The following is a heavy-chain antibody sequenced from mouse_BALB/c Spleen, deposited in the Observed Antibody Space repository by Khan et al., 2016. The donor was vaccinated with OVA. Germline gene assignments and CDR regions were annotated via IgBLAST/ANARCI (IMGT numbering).Heavy chain of an antibody. CDR1: GYTFTIYG. J-gene: IGHJ4*01. D-gene: IGHD2-14*01. V-gene: IGHV9-3-1*01. Sequence: QIQLVQSGPELKKPGETVKISCKASGYTFTIYGMNWVRQAPGKGLKWMGWINTYTGEPTYADDFKGRFAFSLETSASTAYLQINNLKNEDTATDFCARVGYNGTMDYWGQGTSVTGSS. CDR2: INTYTGEP. CDR3: ARVGYNGTMDY.